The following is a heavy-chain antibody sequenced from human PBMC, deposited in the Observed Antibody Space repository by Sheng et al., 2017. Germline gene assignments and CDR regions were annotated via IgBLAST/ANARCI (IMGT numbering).Heavy chain of an antibody. CDR1: GFTLSNYA. D-gene: IGHD1-26*01. Sequence: QVQLVESGGGVVQPGRSLKLSCAASGFTLSNYAMHWVRQAPGKGLDWVAVISYDGNNKYYADSVKGRFTISRDNFKNTLYLQMNSLRAEDTAVYYCARERLLSFDYWGQGTLVTVSS. V-gene: IGHV3-30-3*01. CDR2: ISYDGNNK. J-gene: IGHJ4*02. CDR3: ARERLLSFDY.